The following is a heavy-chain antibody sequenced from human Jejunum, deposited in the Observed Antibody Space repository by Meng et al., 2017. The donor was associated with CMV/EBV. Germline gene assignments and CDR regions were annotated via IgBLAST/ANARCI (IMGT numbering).Heavy chain of an antibody. J-gene: IGHJ4*02. CDR1: GFTFDEYA. Sequence: GFTFDEYAMTWVRQAPGKGLEWVSGISWNGDNMDYVDSVKGRFTISRDNSKNTLYLQMNSLRAEDTAVYYCAKDRSFTVRGYFDYWGQGTLVTVSS. D-gene: IGHD4-11*01. CDR2: ISWNGDNM. CDR3: AKDRSFTVRGYFDY. V-gene: IGHV3-9*01.